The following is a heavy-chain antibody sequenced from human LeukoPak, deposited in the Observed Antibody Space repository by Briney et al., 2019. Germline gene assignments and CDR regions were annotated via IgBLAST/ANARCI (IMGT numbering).Heavy chain of an antibody. CDR3: AKDGDSSGYYWDS. J-gene: IGHJ4*02. D-gene: IGHD3-22*01. Sequence: GGSLRLSCAASGFTFSTYAMSWVRQAPGKGLEWVSLITSSGSNTYYADSVKGRFTISRDNSKSTLYLQMNSLRAEDTAVYFCAKDGDSSGYYWDSWGQGTMVTVSS. CDR1: GFTFSTYA. CDR2: ITSSGSNT. V-gene: IGHV3-23*01.